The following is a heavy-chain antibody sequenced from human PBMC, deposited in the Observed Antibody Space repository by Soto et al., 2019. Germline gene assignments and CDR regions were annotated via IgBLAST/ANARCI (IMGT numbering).Heavy chain of an antibody. CDR2: ISSSGSTI. CDR1: GFTFSSYA. V-gene: IGHV3-48*04. Sequence: PGGSLRLSCAASGFTFSSYAMSWVRQAPGKGLEWVSYISSSGSTIYYADSVKGRFTISRDNAKNSLYLQMNSLRAEDTAVYYCARDVVGAAAVHWGQGTLVTVSS. D-gene: IGHD6-13*01. J-gene: IGHJ1*01. CDR3: ARDVVGAAAVH.